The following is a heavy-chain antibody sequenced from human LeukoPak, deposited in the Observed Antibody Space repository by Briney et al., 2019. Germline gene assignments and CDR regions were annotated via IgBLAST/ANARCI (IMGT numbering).Heavy chain of an antibody. CDR1: GYTFHSYW. J-gene: IGHJ3*02. CDR3: ASSYSDAFDI. D-gene: IGHD2-21*01. CDR2: IYPGDSDT. Sequence: LGESLKISCKGSGYTFHSYWIAWVRQMPGKGLEWMGIIYPGDSDTRYSPSFQGQVTISADKSISTAYLQWSSLKASDTAMYYCASSYSDAFDIWGQGTTVTVSS. V-gene: IGHV5-51*01.